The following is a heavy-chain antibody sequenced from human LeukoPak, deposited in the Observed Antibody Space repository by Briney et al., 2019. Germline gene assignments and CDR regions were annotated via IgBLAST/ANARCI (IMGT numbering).Heavy chain of an antibody. CDR1: GFTFSSYW. D-gene: IGHD2-2*01. Sequence: PGGSLRLSCAASGFTFSSYWMSWVRQAPGKGLERVANIKQDGSEKYYVDSVKGRFTISRDNAKNSLYLQMNSLRAEDTAVYYCSTSIRGYSDYWGQGTLVTVSS. J-gene: IGHJ4*02. CDR3: STSIRGYSDY. CDR2: IKQDGSEK. V-gene: IGHV3-7*01.